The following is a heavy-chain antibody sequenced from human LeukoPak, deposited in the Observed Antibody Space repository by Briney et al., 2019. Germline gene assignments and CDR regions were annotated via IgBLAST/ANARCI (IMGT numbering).Heavy chain of an antibody. Sequence: SETLSLICPVSGGSIFADYWSWIRQPPGKGLEWVGYIYYSGSATYNPPLQSRITISVDTSKNKFSLRLRSVTAADTAIYYCTRRTGSYFWQFDSWGQGTLVTVSS. J-gene: IGHJ4*02. CDR3: TRRTGSYFWQFDS. CDR1: GGSIFADY. V-gene: IGHV4-59*01. D-gene: IGHD3-10*01. CDR2: IYYSGSA.